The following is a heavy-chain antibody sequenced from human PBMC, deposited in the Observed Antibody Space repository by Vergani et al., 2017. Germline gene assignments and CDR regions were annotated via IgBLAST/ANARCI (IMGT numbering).Heavy chain of an antibody. CDR1: GYTFTSYG. J-gene: IGHJ4*02. CDR3: AREFGRVRGWTVVVPAAKDEPKVVVDY. CDR2: ISAYNGNT. D-gene: IGHD2-2*01. Sequence: QVQLVQSGAEVKKPGASVKVSCKASGYTFTSYGISWVRQAPGQGLEWMGWISAYNGNTNYAQKLQGRVTMTTDTSTSTAYMELGSMRSDDTAVYYCAREFGRVRGWTVVVPAAKDEPKVVVDYWGQGTLVTVSS. V-gene: IGHV1-18*01.